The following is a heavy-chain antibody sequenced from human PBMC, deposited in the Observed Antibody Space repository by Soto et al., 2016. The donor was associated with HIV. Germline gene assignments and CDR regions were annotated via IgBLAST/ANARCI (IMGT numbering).Heavy chain of an antibody. CDR1: GFTFDAYA. J-gene: IGHJ6*04. CDR3: VKDNGSGSRHYYHMDV. CDR2: ISWNGGTL. V-gene: IGHV3-9*03. Sequence: EVQLVESGGGLVQPGRSLRLSCAASGFTFDAYAMHWVRQAPGKGLEWVSGISWNGGTLGYADSVKGRFAISRDNAKNSLYLQMNSLRAEDMALYYCVKDNGSGSRHYYHMDVWGKGTTVTVSS. D-gene: IGHD1-26*01.